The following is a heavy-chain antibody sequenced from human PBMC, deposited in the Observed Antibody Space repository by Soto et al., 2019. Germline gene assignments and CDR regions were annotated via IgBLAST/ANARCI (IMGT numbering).Heavy chain of an antibody. J-gene: IGHJ6*02. V-gene: IGHV3-30*03. CDR1: GFTFSSYG. D-gene: IGHD3-3*01. CDR2: ISYDGSNK. CDR3: VIQQAGTYSYAGMYF. Sequence: PGGSLRLSCSASGFTFSSYGMHWVRQAPGKGLEWVAVISYDGSNKYYADSVKGRFTISRDNSKNTLYLQMNSLRAEDTAVYYCVIQQAGTYSYAGMYFCGHGTKLTVPS.